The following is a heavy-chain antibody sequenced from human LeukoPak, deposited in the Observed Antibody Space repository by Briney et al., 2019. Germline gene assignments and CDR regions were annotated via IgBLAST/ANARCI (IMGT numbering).Heavy chain of an antibody. CDR1: GFTVSSNY. V-gene: IGHV3-53*01. CDR3: ARDPRDWDAFDI. CDR2: IYSGGST. Sequence: GGSLRLSCAASGFTVSSNYMSWVRQAPGKGLEWVSVIYSGGSTYYADSVKGRFTISRDNSKNALYLQMNSLRAEDTAVYYCARDPRDWDAFDIWGQGTMVTVSS. J-gene: IGHJ3*02. D-gene: IGHD2-21*01.